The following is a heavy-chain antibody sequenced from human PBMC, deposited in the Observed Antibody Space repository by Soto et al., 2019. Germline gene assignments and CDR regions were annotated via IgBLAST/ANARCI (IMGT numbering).Heavy chain of an antibody. D-gene: IGHD3-3*01. V-gene: IGHV3-21*06. Sequence: PGGSLRLSSSASGFTFTRYSMNWVRQAPGKGLEWVSSISSTTNYIYYGDSMKGRFTISRDNAKNSLYLEMNSLRAEDTAVYYCAKVAKSGVVIEYYDSWGQGSLVTVSS. CDR3: AKVAKSGVVIEYYDS. CDR1: GFTFTRYS. CDR2: ISSTTNYI. J-gene: IGHJ4*02.